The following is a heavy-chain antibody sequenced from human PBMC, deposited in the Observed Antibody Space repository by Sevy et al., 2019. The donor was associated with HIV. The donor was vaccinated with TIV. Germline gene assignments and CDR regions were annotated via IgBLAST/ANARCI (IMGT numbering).Heavy chain of an antibody. V-gene: IGHV3-48*01. CDR1: GFTFNGYG. J-gene: IGHJ4*02. CDR3: VRDKYGDYAFDY. Sequence: GGSLRLSCVASGFTFNGYGMNWVRQAPGKGPEWISYISSGSGPIYYADSVKGRFTISRDNAKNSLYLQMNSLRAEDTAVFYCVRDKYGDYAFDYWGQGTLVTVSS. D-gene: IGHD4-17*01. CDR2: ISSGSGPI.